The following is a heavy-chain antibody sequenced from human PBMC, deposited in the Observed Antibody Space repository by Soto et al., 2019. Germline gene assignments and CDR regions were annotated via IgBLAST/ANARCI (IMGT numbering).Heavy chain of an antibody. CDR2: VYYSGST. Sequence: SETLSLTCTVSGGSISSYSWNWIRQPPGKGLEWIGYVYYSGSTNYNPSLKSRVTISVDTSKNQFSLKLSSVTAADTAIYYCAREPRQGDRIYYFDYWGQGALVTVSS. J-gene: IGHJ4*02. CDR3: AREPRQGDRIYYFDY. CDR1: GGSISSYS. D-gene: IGHD2-21*02. V-gene: IGHV4-59*01.